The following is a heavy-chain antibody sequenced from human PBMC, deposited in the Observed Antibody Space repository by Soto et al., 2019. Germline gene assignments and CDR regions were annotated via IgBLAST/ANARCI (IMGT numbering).Heavy chain of an antibody. J-gene: IGHJ6*02. CDR2: ISGDGKTT. V-gene: IGHV3-23*01. Sequence: EVQVLESGGGLLQPGGSLRLSCVASGFTFNAHAMTWVRQGPGMGLEWTSTISGDGKTTHYADSVKGRFTVSRDNSKNTLSLQMNSLRAEDTAIYYCVKDWTGNKCPCLDVWGQGTTVTVSS. CDR3: VKDWTGNKCPCLDV. D-gene: IGHD2-8*02. CDR1: GFTFNAHA.